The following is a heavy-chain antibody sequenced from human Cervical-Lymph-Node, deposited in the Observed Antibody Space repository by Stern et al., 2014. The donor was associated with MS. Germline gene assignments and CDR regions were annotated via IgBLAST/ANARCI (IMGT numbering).Heavy chain of an antibody. CDR3: AKEGYCNSDSCYSGGYHYYGMDV. D-gene: IGHD2-15*01. V-gene: IGHV3-9*01. Sequence: VQLVESGGGLVQPGRSLRLSCAASGFTFDDYGMYWVRQAPGKGLEGVAGVSWNSDNIDYADSVKGRFIISRENAKKSLYLQMNSLRVDDTALYYCAKEGYCNSDSCYSGGYHYYGMDVWGQGTTVIVSS. CDR2: VSWNSDNI. CDR1: GFTFDDYG. J-gene: IGHJ6*02.